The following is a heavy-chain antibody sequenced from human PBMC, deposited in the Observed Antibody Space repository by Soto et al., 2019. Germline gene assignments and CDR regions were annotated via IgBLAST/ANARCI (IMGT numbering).Heavy chain of an antibody. D-gene: IGHD1-1*01. V-gene: IGHV4-59*01. CDR3: ARGMQLNLGYFDY. CDR1: GTSIISYY. CDR2: IYYSGST. J-gene: IGHJ4*02. Sequence: SETLSLSCTIDGTSIISYYWSWIRQPPGKGLEWIGYIYYSGSTNYNPSLKSRVTISVDTSKNQFSLKLSSVTAADTAVYYCARGMQLNLGYFDYWGQGTLVTVS.